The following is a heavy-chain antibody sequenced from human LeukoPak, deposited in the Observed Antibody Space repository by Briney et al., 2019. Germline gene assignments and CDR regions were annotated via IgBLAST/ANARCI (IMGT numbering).Heavy chain of an antibody. CDR2: ISGSGGTT. D-gene: IGHD2-15*01. Sequence: GGSLRLSCAASGFTFSSYGMHWVRQAPGKGLEWVSGISGSGGTTYYADSVKGRFTIFRDNSKNTLYLQMNSLRAEDTAIYYCTKKPGVVEIWGQGTMVTVSS. V-gene: IGHV3-23*01. J-gene: IGHJ3*02. CDR1: GFTFSSYG. CDR3: TKKPGVVEI.